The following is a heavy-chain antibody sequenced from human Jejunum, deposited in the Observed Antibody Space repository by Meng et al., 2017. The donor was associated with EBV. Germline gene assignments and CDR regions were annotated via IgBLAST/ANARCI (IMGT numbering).Heavy chain of an antibody. V-gene: IGHV4-61*08. Sequence: HRQESVPGLVRPSPTLASTCPVAGGAVSSGGYSWSWIRQPPGKGLEWIGYIYNSESTNYKSSLKSRVTISADTSKNQFSLRLSSVTAADTAVYYCARDQNGSYFAYWGQGTLVTSPQ. CDR2: IYNSEST. J-gene: IGHJ4*02. CDR1: GGAVSSGGYS. D-gene: IGHD1-26*01. CDR3: ARDQNGSYFAY.